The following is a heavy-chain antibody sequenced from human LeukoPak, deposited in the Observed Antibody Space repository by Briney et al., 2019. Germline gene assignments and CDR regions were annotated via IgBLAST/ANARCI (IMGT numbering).Heavy chain of an antibody. J-gene: IGHJ4*02. CDR2: INSNGSST. D-gene: IGHD5-12*01. Sequence: GGSLRLSCAASGFTFSNYWMHWVRQAPGKGLVWVSRINSNGSSTNYADSVKGRFTISRDDAKNTLYLQMSSLRAEDTAVYYCAKGGATICDNWGQGTLVTVSS. CDR1: GFTFSNYW. V-gene: IGHV3-74*01. CDR3: AKGGATICDN.